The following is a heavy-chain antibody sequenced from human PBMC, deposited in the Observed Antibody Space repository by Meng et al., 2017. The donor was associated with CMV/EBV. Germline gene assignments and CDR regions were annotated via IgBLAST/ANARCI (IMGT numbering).Heavy chain of an antibody. V-gene: IGHV1-69*10. CDR1: GGTFSSYA. CDR3: ATGGYSSGWYYY. D-gene: IGHD6-19*01. Sequence: SVKVSCKASGGTFSSYAISWVRQAPGQGLEWMGGIIPILGIANYAQKFQGRVTITADKSTSTAYMELSSLRSEDTAVYYCATGGYSSGWYYYWGQGTLVTVSS. CDR2: IIPILGIA. J-gene: IGHJ4*02.